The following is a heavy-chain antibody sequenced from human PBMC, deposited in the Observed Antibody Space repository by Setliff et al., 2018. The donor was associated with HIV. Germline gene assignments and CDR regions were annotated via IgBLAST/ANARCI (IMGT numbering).Heavy chain of an antibody. CDR2: ISAGGYT. D-gene: IGHD3-3*01. J-gene: IGHJ3*02. CDR1: GGSISIYY. Sequence: PSETLSLTCTVPGGSISIYYWSWIRQLPGEGLEWIGRISAGGYTYYNPSLQSRVTMSVDMSKNQFSLKLSSVTAADTAIYYCARDRSGTSYAGDDAFDIWGQGTMVTVSS. V-gene: IGHV4-4*07. CDR3: ARDRSGTSYAGDDAFDI.